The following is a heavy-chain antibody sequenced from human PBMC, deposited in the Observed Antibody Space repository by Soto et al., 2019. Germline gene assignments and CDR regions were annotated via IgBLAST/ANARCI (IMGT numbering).Heavy chain of an antibody. CDR1: GGSFSGYY. CDR3: ARGRVSSGWYRDY. J-gene: IGHJ4*02. CDR2: INHSGTT. D-gene: IGHD6-19*01. V-gene: IGHV4-34*01. Sequence: SETLSLTCAVYGGSFSGYYWSWIRQPPGKGLEWIGEINHSGTTNYKPSLKSRVSISVDTSNNHFSLKLSSVTAADTAVYYCARGRVSSGWYRDYWGQGTLVTVSS.